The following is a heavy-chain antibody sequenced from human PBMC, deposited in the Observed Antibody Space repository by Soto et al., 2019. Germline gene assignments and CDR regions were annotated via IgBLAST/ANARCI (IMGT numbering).Heavy chain of an antibody. CDR3: ARDPVAYCGGDCRTFDY. J-gene: IGHJ4*02. D-gene: IGHD2-21*02. CDR1: GFTFSSYG. V-gene: IGHV3-33*01. Sequence: GGSLRLSCAASGFTFSSYGMHWVRQAPGKGLEWVAVIWYDGSKKYYADSVEGRFTISKDNSKNTLYLQMNSLRAEDTAVYYCARDPVAYCGGDCRTFDYWGQGTLVTVSS. CDR2: IWYDGSKK.